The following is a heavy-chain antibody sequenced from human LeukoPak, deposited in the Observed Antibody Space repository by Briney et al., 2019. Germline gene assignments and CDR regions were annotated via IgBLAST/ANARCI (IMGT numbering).Heavy chain of an antibody. CDR3: ARTRWSNY. CDR2: IKQDGSEK. D-gene: IGHD2-15*01. CDR1: GFTFSSYS. J-gene: IGHJ4*02. V-gene: IGHV3-7*01. Sequence: GGSLRLSCAASGFTFSSYSMNWVRQAPGKGLEWVANIKQDGSEKYYVDSVKGRFTISRDNAKNSLYLQMNSLSAEDTAMYYCARTRWSNYWGQGTLLTVSS.